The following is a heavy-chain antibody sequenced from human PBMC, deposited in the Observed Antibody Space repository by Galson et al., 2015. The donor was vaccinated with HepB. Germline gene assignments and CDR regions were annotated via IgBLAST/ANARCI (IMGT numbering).Heavy chain of an antibody. D-gene: IGHD1-26*01. CDR2: ILPLLDVT. V-gene: IGHV1-69*02. CDR3: AGLLRWTRSPHSDF. Sequence: SVKVSCKASGGTFNNYLISWVRQAPGQGLEWMGRILPLLDVTIYAQKFQDRVTITADKSTSTAYMELSSLTTEDTAVYYCAGLLRWTRSPHSDFWGQGTLVTVSS. CDR1: GGTFNNYL. J-gene: IGHJ4*02.